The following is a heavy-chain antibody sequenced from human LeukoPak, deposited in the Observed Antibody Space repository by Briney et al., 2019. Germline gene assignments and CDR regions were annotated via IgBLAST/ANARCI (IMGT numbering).Heavy chain of an antibody. Sequence: SETLSLTCTVSGGSISSYYWSWIRQPAGKGLEWIGRIYTSRSTNYNPSLRSRVTMSVDTSKNQFSLKLSSVTAADTAVYYCAGGYCSGGSCSSGSSFVYWGQGTLVTVSS. CDR2: IYTSRST. V-gene: IGHV4-4*07. J-gene: IGHJ4*02. CDR1: GGSISSYY. CDR3: AGGYCSGGSCSSGSSFVY. D-gene: IGHD2-15*01.